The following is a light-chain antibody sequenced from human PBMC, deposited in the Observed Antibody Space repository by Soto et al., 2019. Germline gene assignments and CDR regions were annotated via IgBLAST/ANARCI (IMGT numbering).Light chain of an antibody. Sequence: QSALTQPRSVSGSPGQSVNISCTGTSSDVGGYNYVSWYQQHPGKAPKLMIYDVSKRPSGVPDRFSGSKSGNTASLTISGLQAEDEADYYCCSYAGTYTHYVFGTGTKLTVL. V-gene: IGLV2-11*01. J-gene: IGLJ1*01. CDR2: DVS. CDR1: SSDVGGYNY. CDR3: CSYAGTYTHYV.